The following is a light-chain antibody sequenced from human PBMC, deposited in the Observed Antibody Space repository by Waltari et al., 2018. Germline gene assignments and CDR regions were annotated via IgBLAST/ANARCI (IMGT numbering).Light chain of an antibody. Sequence: SVSVSPGQTATITCGGEKLGSANVHWYQQKPTQAPVVVIFYDIERPSGIPERFSGSKSGNTATLTISGVEAGDAADYYCQVWDINSDHWIFGGGTRLTVL. CDR3: QVWDINSDHWI. J-gene: IGLJ2*01. CDR2: YDI. CDR1: KLGSAN. V-gene: IGLV3-21*01.